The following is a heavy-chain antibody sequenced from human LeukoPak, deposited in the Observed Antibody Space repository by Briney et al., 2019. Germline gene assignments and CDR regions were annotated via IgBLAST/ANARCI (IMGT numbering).Heavy chain of an antibody. V-gene: IGHV3-7*01. D-gene: IGHD4-17*01. Sequence: PGGSLRLSCAASGFTFSSYWMSWVRQAPGKGLEWVANIKQDGSEKYYVDSVKGRFTISRDNAETSLHLQMNSLRAEDTAVYYCARGGNHGDYRYFDLWGRGTLVTVSS. CDR2: IKQDGSEK. J-gene: IGHJ2*01. CDR3: ARGGNHGDYRYFDL. CDR1: GFTFSSYW.